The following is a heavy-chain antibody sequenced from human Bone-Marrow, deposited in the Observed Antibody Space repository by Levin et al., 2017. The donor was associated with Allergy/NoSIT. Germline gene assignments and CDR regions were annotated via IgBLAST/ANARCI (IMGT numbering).Heavy chain of an antibody. J-gene: IGHJ4*02. CDR3: AKGMELWDIIAVGPPFDY. CDR2: ISGGCGRT. D-gene: IGHD6-19*01. V-gene: IGHV3-23*01. Sequence: GESLKISCTASGFTFSTYAMSWVRQAPGKGLEWVSSISGGCGRTDYADSVKGRFTISRDNSKNTLSLQMNSLRVEDTAVYYCAKGMELWDIIAVGPPFDYWGQGTLVTVSS. CDR1: GFTFSTYA.